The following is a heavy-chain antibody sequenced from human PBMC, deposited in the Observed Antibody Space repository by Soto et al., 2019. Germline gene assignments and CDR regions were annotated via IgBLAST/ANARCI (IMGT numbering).Heavy chain of an antibody. V-gene: IGHV4-39*01. Sequence: PSPTRSLTRTVSDGSISVTRVFCRCARHAPGKGLGWIGNIDYSGNAYFNPSLGTRVTFPVDTSKNQFSLTLYSVTAADTAVYYCARTTGRHLDFWGQGILVT. CDR1: DGSISVTRVF. CDR2: IDYSGNA. J-gene: IGHJ4*02. CDR3: ARTTGRHLDF. D-gene: IGHD4-4*01.